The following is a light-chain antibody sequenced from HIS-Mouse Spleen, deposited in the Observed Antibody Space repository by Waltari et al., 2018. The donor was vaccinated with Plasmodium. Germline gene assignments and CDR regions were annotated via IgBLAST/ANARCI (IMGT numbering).Light chain of an antibody. CDR3: SSYAGSNNLV. CDR1: SSDVGGYNY. V-gene: IGLV2-8*01. Sequence: QSALTQPPSASGSPGQSVTISCTGTSSDVGGYNYVSWYQQHPGKAPKLMIYEVSKRPSGVPYRFSGSKSGNTASLTVSGLQAEDEADYYGSSYAGSNNLVFGGGTKLTV. J-gene: IGLJ2*01. CDR2: EVS.